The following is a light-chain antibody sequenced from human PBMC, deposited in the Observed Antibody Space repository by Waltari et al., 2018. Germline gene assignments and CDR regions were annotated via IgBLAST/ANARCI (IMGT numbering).Light chain of an antibody. Sequence: EIVLTQSGTLSLSPGERATLSCRASQSVSRDLAWYQQKPGQAPRLLIYDASSRATGIPDRFSGSGSGTDFSLTISRLEPEDFAVYYCQKYGSLPATFGQGTKVEIK. CDR3: QKYGSLPAT. V-gene: IGKV3-20*01. CDR2: DAS. CDR1: QSVSRD. J-gene: IGKJ1*01.